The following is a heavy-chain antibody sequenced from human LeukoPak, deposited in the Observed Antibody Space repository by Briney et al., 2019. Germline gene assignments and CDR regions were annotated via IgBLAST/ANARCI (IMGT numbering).Heavy chain of an antibody. CDR3: ARLCSSTSCPIDY. CDR1: GGSISSYY. J-gene: IGHJ4*02. D-gene: IGHD2-2*01. Sequence: SETLSHTCTVSGGSISSYYWSWIRQPPGKGLEWIGYIYTSGSTNYNPSLKSRVTISVDTSKNQFSLKLSSVTAADTAVYYCARLCSSTSCPIDYWGQGTLVTVSS. CDR2: IYTSGST. V-gene: IGHV4-4*09.